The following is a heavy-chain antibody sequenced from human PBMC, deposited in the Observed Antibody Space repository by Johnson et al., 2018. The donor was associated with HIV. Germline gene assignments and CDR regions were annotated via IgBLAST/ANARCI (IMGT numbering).Heavy chain of an antibody. CDR2: ISYDGSDK. V-gene: IGHV3-30*03. J-gene: IGHJ3*02. Sequence: QVQLVESGGDLVKPGGSLRLSCAASGFTFSYYGIHWVRQAPGKGLEWVAVISYDGSDKDYADSVKGRFTISRDNSKNTLYLQMNSLRAEDTAVYYCARDEPYNLNAFDIWGQGTMVTVSS. CDR1: GFTFSYYG. CDR3: ARDEPYNLNAFDI. D-gene: IGHD5-24*01.